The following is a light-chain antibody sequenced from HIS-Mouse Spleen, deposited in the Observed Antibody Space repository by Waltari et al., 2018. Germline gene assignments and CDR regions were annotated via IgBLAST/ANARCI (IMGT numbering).Light chain of an antibody. CDR3: YSTDSSGNHRV. V-gene: IGLV3-10*01. CDR2: EDS. CDR1: ALPKNY. J-gene: IGLJ2*01. Sequence: SYELTQPPSVSVSPGQTARITCSGDALPKNYAYWYQQKSGQAPVLVIYEDSKRPSGIPEGVSGSSSGKMATLTISGAQVEDEADYYCYSTDSSGNHRVFGGGTKLTVL.